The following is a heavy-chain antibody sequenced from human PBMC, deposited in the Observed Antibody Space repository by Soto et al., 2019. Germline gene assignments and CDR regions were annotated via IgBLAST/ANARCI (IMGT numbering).Heavy chain of an antibody. CDR3: ARDNGVGP. CDR2: IYDSGST. Sequence: QVQLQESGPGLVKPSQTLSLTCTVSGGSISSGDYYWSWIRQPPGKGLEWIGYIYDSGSTYYNSSXKIRVNITLDTSKNQFSLKLTSVTAADTAVYYCARDNGVGPWGQGTLVTVSS. D-gene: IGHD2-8*01. J-gene: IGHJ5*02. V-gene: IGHV4-30-4*01. CDR1: GGSISSGDYY.